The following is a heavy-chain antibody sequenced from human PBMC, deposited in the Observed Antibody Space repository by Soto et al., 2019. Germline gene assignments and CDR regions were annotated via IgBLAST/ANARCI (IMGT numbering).Heavy chain of an antibody. J-gene: IGHJ6*02. CDR1: GGSISSYY. D-gene: IGHD6-13*01. V-gene: IGHV4-4*07. CDR2: IYTSGST. Sequence: TLSLTCTVSGGSISSYYWSWIRQPAGKGLEWIGRIYTSGSTNYNPSLKSRVTMSVDTSKNQFSLKLSSVTAADTAVYYCARGGAAAGSNYYYYGMDVWGQGTPVTVYS. CDR3: ARGGAAAGSNYYYYGMDV.